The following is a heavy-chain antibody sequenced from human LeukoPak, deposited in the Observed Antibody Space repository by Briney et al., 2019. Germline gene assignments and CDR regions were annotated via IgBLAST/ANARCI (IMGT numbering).Heavy chain of an antibody. V-gene: IGHV4-39*01. CDR2: IYYSGST. CDR1: GGSISSSSYY. D-gene: IGHD6-19*01. J-gene: IGHJ4*02. Sequence: SETLSLTCTVSGGSISSSSYYWGWIRQPPGKGLGWIGSIYYSGSTYYNPSLKSRVTISVDTSKNQFSLKLSSVTAADTAVYYCARHLPHMYSSGWYDPFDYWGQGTLVTVSS. CDR3: ARHLPHMYSSGWYDPFDY.